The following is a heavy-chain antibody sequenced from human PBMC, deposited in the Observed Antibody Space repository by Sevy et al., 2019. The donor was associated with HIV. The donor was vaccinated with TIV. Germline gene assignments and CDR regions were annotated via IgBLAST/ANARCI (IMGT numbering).Heavy chain of an antibody. Sequence: SETLSLTCSVSGGSISSTSYYWGWIRQPPGKGLEWIGTIYYTGNTYSNPSLKSRVTISVDTSKNRFSLKLSSVTAADTAVYYCARQSWYTSGWFWFDPWGQGTLVTVSS. CDR1: GGSISSTSYY. J-gene: IGHJ5*02. V-gene: IGHV4-39*01. D-gene: IGHD6-19*01. CDR2: IYYTGNT. CDR3: ARQSWYTSGWFWFDP.